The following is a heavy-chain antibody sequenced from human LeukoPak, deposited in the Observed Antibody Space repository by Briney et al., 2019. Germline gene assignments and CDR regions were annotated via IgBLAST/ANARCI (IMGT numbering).Heavy chain of an antibody. Sequence: GGSLRLSCAASRFTLSTNWTSWGRQAPGKGLEWVANIRQDGSVKHYVDSVKGRFPISRDNAKNSLYLQMNSLRVEDTAVYYCAKAWNSGLGYWGQGTLVTVSS. D-gene: IGHD1/OR15-1a*01. CDR1: RFTLSTNW. J-gene: IGHJ4*02. CDR3: AKAWNSGLGY. V-gene: IGHV3-7*05. CDR2: IRQDGSVK.